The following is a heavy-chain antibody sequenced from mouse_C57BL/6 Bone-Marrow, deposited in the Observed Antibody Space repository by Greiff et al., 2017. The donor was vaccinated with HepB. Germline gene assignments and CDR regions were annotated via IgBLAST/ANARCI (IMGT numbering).Heavy chain of an antibody. V-gene: IGHV1-81*01. J-gene: IGHJ1*03. CDR2: IYPRSGNT. CDR3: ARVGYGSSYRYFDV. D-gene: IGHD1-1*01. Sequence: VQLQQSGAELARPGASVKLSCKASGYTFTSYGISWVKQRTGQGLEWIGEIYPRSGNTYYNEKFKGKATLTADKSSSTAYMELRSLTSEDSAVYFCARVGYGSSYRYFDVWGTGTTVTVSS. CDR1: GYTFTSYG.